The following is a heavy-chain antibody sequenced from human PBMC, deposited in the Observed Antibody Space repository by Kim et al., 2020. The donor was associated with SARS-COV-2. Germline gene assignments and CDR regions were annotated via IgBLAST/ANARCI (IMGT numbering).Heavy chain of an antibody. CDR2: ISYSGLST. Sequence: GGSLTLSCAASGFTFGSYAMSWVRQAPGKGLDWVSTISYSGLSTFYADSVKGRFTISRDNSKNTLFLQMNSLRVEDTAVYYCTKDRNTVTKPLFDYWGQG. J-gene: IGHJ4*02. CDR3: TKDRNTVTKPLFDY. CDR1: GFTFGSYA. D-gene: IGHD4-17*01. V-gene: IGHV3-23*01.